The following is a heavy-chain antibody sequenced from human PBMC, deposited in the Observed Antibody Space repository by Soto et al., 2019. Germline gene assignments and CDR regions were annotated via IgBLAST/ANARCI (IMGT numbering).Heavy chain of an antibody. Sequence: QVQLVQSGAEVKKPGASVKVSCKASGYTFNSYGISWVRQAPGQGLEWMGWINAYNGNTNYAQKLQRGDTMTTDTSTSTAYMELESLRSDDTAVYYCAGELGHQRVDYWGQGTRVTVSS. CDR3: AGELGHQRVDY. J-gene: IGHJ4*02. CDR1: GYTFNSYG. CDR2: INAYNGNT. V-gene: IGHV1-18*01. D-gene: IGHD2-2*01.